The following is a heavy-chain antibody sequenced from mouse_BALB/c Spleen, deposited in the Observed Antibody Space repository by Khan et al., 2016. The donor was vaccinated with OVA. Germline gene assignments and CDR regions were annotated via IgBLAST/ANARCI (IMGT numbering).Heavy chain of an antibody. V-gene: IGHV1-76*01. J-gene: IGHJ2*01. CDR3: AREETLYYFEY. Sequence: QVQLKESGAELVRPGASVKLSCKTSGYIFPTYWIHWVKQRSGQGLEWIARIYPGTDNTYYSENLKDKATLTADKSSSTAYMQLNSLKSEDSAVYFCAREETLYYFEYWGQGTTLTVSS. CDR2: IYPGTDNT. CDR1: GYIFPTYW.